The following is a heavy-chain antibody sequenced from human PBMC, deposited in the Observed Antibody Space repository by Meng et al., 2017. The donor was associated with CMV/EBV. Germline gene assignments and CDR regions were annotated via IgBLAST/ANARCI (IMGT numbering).Heavy chain of an antibody. V-gene: IGHV3-30*02. CDR3: AREAGYSSSWYDGGGDYYYYYGMDV. Sequence: GGSLRLSCAASGFTFSSYGMHWVRQAPGKGLEWVAFIRYDGSNKYYADSVKGRFTTSRDNSKNTLYLQMNSLRAEDTAVYYCAREAGYSSSWYDGGGDYYYYYGMDVWGQGTTVTVSS. D-gene: IGHD6-13*01. CDR2: IRYDGSNK. J-gene: IGHJ6*02. CDR1: GFTFSSYG.